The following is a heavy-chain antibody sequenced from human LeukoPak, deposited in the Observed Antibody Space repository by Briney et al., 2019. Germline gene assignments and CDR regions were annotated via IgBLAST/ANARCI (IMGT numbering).Heavy chain of an antibody. CDR3: ARDKHYYDSRGAFDI. V-gene: IGHV3-48*02. CDR1: GFTFSSYS. CDR2: ISSSSSTI. J-gene: IGHJ3*02. Sequence: GGSLRLSCAASGFTFSSYSMNWVRQAPGKGLEWVSYISSSSSTIYYADSVKGRFTISRDNAKNSLYLQMNSLRDEDTAVYYCARDKHYYDSRGAFDIWGQGTMVTVSS. D-gene: IGHD3-22*01.